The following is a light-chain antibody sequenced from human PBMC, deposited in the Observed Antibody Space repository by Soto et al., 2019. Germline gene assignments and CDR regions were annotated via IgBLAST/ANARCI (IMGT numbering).Light chain of an antibody. CDR3: FSYAGDSVYV. CDR1: GSNIGNNF. J-gene: IGLJ1*01. Sequence: QSVLTQSPSVSAAPGQRVTISCSGSGSNIGNNFVSWYQQFPGTAPRLLIFDNNNRPSGIPDRFSGSKSGTSATLGITGLQTGDEADYYCFSYAGDSVYVFGTGTKVTVL. CDR2: DNN. V-gene: IGLV1-51*01.